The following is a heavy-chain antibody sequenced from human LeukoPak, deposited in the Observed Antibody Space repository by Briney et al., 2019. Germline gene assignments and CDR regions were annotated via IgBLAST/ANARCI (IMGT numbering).Heavy chain of an antibody. V-gene: IGHV1-18*01. D-gene: IGHD5-18*01. J-gene: IGHJ6*02. CDR1: GYTFTSYG. CDR2: ISAYNGNT. Sequence: ASVKVSCKASGYTFTSYGISWVRQAPGQGLEWMGWISAYNGNTNYAQKPQGGVTMTTDTSTSTAYMELRSLRSDDTAVYYCAVAPGYLDYYYYGMDVWGQGTTVTVSS. CDR3: AVAPGYLDYYYYGMDV.